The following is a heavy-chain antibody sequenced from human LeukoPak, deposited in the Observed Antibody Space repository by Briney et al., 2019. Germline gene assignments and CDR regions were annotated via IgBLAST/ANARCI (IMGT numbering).Heavy chain of an antibody. CDR3: VRGSYCSGGSCYADLDY. CDR1: GFSISSGYY. CDR2: IYHSGST. Sequence: SETLSLTCAVSGFSISSGYYWGWIRQPPGKGLEWIGSIYHSGSTYYNPSLKSRVTISVDTSKNQFSLKLTSATAADTAVYYCVRGSYCSGGSCYADLDYWGQGTLVTVSS. J-gene: IGHJ4*02. V-gene: IGHV4-38-2*01. D-gene: IGHD2-15*01.